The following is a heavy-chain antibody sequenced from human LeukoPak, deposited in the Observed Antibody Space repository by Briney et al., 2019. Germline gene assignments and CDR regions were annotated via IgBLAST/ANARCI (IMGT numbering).Heavy chain of an antibody. Sequence: GGSLSLSCTVSGIDVSSNYISWVRQAPGKGLEWVSVTYVSGNTYYADSVKGRFIVSRDNSKNTLYLEMNSLRVEDTDVYYCAREVGAWGQGTLVTVSS. D-gene: IGHD1-26*01. CDR2: TYVSGNT. CDR1: GIDVSSNY. J-gene: IGHJ5*02. V-gene: IGHV3-66*01. CDR3: AREVGA.